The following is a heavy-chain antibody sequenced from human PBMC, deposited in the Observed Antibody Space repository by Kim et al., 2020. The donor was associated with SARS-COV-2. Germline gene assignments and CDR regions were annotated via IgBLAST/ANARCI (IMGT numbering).Heavy chain of an antibody. D-gene: IGHD2-21*01. Sequence: SNSRYTDYADAVKGRFTIPRDNAKNSLYLQMNSLRAEDTTVYYCARKPIWGQGSLVTVSS. V-gene: IGHV3-11*06. CDR2: SNSRYT. J-gene: IGHJ4*02. CDR3: ARKPI.